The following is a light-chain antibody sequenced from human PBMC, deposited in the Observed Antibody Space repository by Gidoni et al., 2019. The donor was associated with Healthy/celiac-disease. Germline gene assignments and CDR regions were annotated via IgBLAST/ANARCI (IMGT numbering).Light chain of an antibody. Sequence: EIVLPQSPATLSLSPGETATLSCRASQSVSSYLAWYQQKPGQAPRLLIYDASNRATGIPARFSGSGSGTDFTLTISSLEPEDFAVYYCQQRSNWPWTFGQGTKVEIK. V-gene: IGKV3-11*01. J-gene: IGKJ1*01. CDR3: QQRSNWPWT. CDR1: QSVSSY. CDR2: DAS.